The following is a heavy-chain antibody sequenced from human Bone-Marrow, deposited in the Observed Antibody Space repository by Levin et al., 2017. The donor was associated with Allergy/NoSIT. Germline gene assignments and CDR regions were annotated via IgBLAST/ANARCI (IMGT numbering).Heavy chain of an antibody. Sequence: LSGGSLRLSCAASGFTFSSYAMHWVRQAPGKGLEWVAVISYDGSNKYYADSVKGRFTISRDNSKNTLYLQMNSLRAEDTAVYYCASRDYAPGYWGQGTLVTVSS. J-gene: IGHJ4*02. V-gene: IGHV3-30-3*01. CDR3: ASRDYAPGY. CDR2: ISYDGSNK. D-gene: IGHD4-17*01. CDR1: GFTFSSYA.